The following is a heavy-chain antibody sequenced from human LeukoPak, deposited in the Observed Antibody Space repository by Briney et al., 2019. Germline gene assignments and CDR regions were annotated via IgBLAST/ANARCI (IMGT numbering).Heavy chain of an antibody. J-gene: IGHJ4*02. V-gene: IGHV4-59*01. D-gene: IGHD3-10*01. CDR1: GGSISSYY. Sequence: PSETLSLTCTVSGGSISSYYWSWIRQPPGKGLEWIGYIYYSGSTNYNPSLKSRVTISVDTSKNQFSLKLSSVTAADTAVYYCARVEVNYYGSGSYYLYFDYWGQGTLVTVSS. CDR3: ARVEVNYYGSGSYYLYFDY. CDR2: IYYSGST.